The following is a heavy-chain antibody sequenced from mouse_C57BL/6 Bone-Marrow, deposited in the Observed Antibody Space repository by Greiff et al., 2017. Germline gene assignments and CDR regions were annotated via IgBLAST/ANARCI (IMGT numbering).Heavy chain of an antibody. CDR1: GFNIKDDY. Sequence: VQLQQSGAELVRPGASVKLSCTASGFNIKDDYMHWVKQRPEQGLEWIGWIDPENGDTEYASKFQGKATITADTSSNTAYLQLSSLTSEETAVYYCTTDYDYDLAWFAYWGQGTLVTVSA. D-gene: IGHD2-4*01. CDR3: TTDYDYDLAWFAY. V-gene: IGHV14-4*01. J-gene: IGHJ3*01. CDR2: IDPENGDT.